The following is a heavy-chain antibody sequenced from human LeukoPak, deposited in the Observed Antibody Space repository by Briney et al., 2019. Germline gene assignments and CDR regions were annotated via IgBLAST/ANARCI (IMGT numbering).Heavy chain of an antibody. J-gene: IGHJ4*02. D-gene: IGHD6-19*01. Sequence: GGSLRLSCAASGFSFSNYGMNWVRQAPGKGLEWVSAISGSGGSTYYADSVKGRFTISRDNSKNTLYLQMNSLRAEDTAVYYCAKDGSSGWYVGINDYWGQGTLVTVSS. CDR1: GFSFSNYG. CDR2: ISGSGGST. CDR3: AKDGSSGWYVGINDY. V-gene: IGHV3-23*01.